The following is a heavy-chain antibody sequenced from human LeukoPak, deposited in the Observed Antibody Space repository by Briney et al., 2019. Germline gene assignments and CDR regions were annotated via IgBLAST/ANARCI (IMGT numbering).Heavy chain of an antibody. D-gene: IGHD2-21*01. CDR1: GFTFSSYS. V-gene: IGHV3-21*01. CDR2: ISSSSSHI. Sequence: GGSLRLSCAASGFTFSSYSMNWVRQAPGKGLEWVSSISSSSSHIYYADSVKGRFTISRDNAKNSLYLQMNSLRAEDTAVYYCARAIVGFDAFDIWGQGTMVTVSS. CDR3: ARAIVGFDAFDI. J-gene: IGHJ3*02.